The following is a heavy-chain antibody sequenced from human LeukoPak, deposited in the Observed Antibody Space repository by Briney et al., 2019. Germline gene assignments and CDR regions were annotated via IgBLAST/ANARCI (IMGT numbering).Heavy chain of an antibody. CDR2: IVKTGDVT. CDR3: AKDRGSGTNLFWYFDL. J-gene: IGHJ2*01. CDR1: GFTFSRHG. V-gene: IGHV3-23*01. Sequence: GGSLRLSCEVFGFTFSRHGMTWVRPAPGKGLEWVSSIVKTGDVTYYADSVKGRFSVSRDNSKNTVFLQMNSLRAEDTAIYYCAKDRGSGTNLFWYFDLWGRGTLVTVSS. D-gene: IGHD1-26*01.